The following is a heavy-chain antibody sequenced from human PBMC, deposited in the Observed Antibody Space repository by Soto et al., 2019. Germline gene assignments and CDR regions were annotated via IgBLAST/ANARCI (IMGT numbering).Heavy chain of an antibody. V-gene: IGHV3-48*02. J-gene: IGHJ5*02. CDR1: GFTFSSYS. CDR2: ISSSSSTI. CDR3: ARESAALNWFDP. Sequence: EVQLVESGGGLVQPEGSLRLSCAASGFTFSSYSMKWVRQAPGKGLEWVSYISSSSSTIYYADSVKGRFTISRDNAKNSLYLQMNSLRDEDTAVYYCARESAALNWFDPWGQGTLVTVSS. D-gene: IGHD2-2*01.